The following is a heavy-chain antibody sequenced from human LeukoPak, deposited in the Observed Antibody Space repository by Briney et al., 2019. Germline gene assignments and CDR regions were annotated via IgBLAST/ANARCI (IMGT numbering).Heavy chain of an antibody. D-gene: IGHD1-20*01. J-gene: IGHJ4*02. Sequence: PGGSLTLSCAASGFTVSSNYMSGVRQAPGKGLDWVSLIYSGGSTYSADSVKGRFTISRDNSKNTLYLQMNSLRAEDTAVYYCARGRGAITGTTGYYFDYWGQGTLVTVSS. CDR1: GFTVSSNY. CDR2: IYSGGST. CDR3: ARGRGAITGTTGYYFDY. V-gene: IGHV3-53*01.